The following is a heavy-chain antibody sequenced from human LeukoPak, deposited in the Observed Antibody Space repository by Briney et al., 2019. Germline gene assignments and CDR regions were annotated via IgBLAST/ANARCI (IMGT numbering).Heavy chain of an antibody. CDR3: ARDKGSGSFYYYYGMGV. D-gene: IGHD3-10*01. CDR1: GGTFSSYA. CDR2: IIPIFGTA. J-gene: IGHJ6*04. Sequence: SVKVSCKASGGTFSSYAISWVRQAPGQGLEWMGGIIPIFGTANYAQKFQGRVTITADESTGTAYMELSSLRSEDTAVYYCARDKGSGSFYYYYGMGVWGKGTTVTVSS. V-gene: IGHV1-69*13.